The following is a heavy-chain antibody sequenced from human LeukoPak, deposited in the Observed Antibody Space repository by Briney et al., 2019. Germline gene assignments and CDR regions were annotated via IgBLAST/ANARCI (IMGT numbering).Heavy chain of an antibody. J-gene: IGHJ4*02. Sequence: ASVKVSCKASGYTFTGHYMHWVRQAPGQGLEWMGWINPNSGGTNYAQKFQGRVTVTGDASISTAYMELSRLRSDDTAVYYCARGSDSYPSLPFDYWGRGTLVTVSS. D-gene: IGHD2-21*02. V-gene: IGHV1-2*02. CDR2: INPNSGGT. CDR1: GYTFTGHY. CDR3: ARGSDSYPSLPFDY.